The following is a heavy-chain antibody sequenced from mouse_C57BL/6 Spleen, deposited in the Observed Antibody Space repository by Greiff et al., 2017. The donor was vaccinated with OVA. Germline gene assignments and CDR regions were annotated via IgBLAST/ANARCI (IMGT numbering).Heavy chain of an antibody. V-gene: IGHV1-4*01. CDR1: GYTFTSYT. CDR3: ALDSSGYGGFAY. D-gene: IGHD3-2*02. CDR2: INPSSGYT. J-gene: IGHJ3*01. Sequence: VQLQESGAELARPGASVKMSCKASGYTFTSYTMHWVKQRPGQGLEWIGYINPSSGYTKYNQKFKDKATLTADKSSSTAYMQLSSLTSEDSAVYYCALDSSGYGGFAYWGQGTLVTVSA.